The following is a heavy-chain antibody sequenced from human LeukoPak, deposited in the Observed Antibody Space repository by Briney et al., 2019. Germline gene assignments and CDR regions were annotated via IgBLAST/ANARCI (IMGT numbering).Heavy chain of an antibody. J-gene: IGHJ4*02. CDR1: GFTFNNYA. D-gene: IGHD4-17*01. V-gene: IGHV3-23*01. Sequence: GGSLRLSCAASGFTFNNYAMNWVRQAPGQGREWVSSISGGGETTYYANSAKGRFTISRDNSQNTLYLQMNSLRAEDTAVYYCARDYADYVGYFFFDYWGQGTLVTVSS. CDR2: ISGGGETT. CDR3: ARDYADYVGYFFFDY.